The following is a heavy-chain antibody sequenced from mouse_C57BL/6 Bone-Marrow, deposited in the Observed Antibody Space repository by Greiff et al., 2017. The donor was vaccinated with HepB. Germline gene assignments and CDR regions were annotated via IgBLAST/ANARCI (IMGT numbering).Heavy chain of an antibody. V-gene: IGHV1-80*01. Sequence: QVQLKQSGAELVKPGASVKISCKASGYAFSSYWMNWVKQRPGKGLEWIGQIYPGDGDTNYNGKFKGKATLTADKSSSTAYMQLSSLTSEDSAVYFCARRRTVVALDYWGQGTTLTVSS. CDR2: IYPGDGDT. CDR3: ARRRTVVALDY. J-gene: IGHJ2*01. D-gene: IGHD1-1*01. CDR1: GYAFSSYW.